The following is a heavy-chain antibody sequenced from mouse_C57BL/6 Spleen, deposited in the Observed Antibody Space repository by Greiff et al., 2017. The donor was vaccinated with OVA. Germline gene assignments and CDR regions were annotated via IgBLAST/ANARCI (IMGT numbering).Heavy chain of an antibody. CDR1: GFSFTSYA. D-gene: IGHD2-4*01. CDR2: IWTGGGT. Sequence: VQLQQSGPGLVAPSQSLSISCTVSGFSFTSYAISWVRQPPGKGLEWLGVIWTGGGTNYKSALNSRLSISKDNSKSKVFLKMNSLQTDDTARYYCARNYNYEDYYFDDWGQGTTLTVSS. V-gene: IGHV2-9-1*01. CDR3: ARNYNYEDYYFDD. J-gene: IGHJ2*01.